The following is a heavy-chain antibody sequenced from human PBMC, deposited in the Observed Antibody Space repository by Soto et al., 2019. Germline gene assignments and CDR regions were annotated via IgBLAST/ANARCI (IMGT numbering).Heavy chain of an antibody. V-gene: IGHV3-23*01. CDR3: AKCDYSYISDY. Sequence: VQLLESGGGLVQPGGSLRLSCAASGFTFISYAMSWVRQAPGKGLEWVSAISGSGGSTYYADSVKGRFTISRDNSSNTLYLQINSLKAEDTAVYYCAKCDYSYISDYWGQGRLVTVSS. J-gene: IGHJ4*02. CDR1: GFTFISYA. D-gene: IGHD4-4*01. CDR2: ISGSGGST.